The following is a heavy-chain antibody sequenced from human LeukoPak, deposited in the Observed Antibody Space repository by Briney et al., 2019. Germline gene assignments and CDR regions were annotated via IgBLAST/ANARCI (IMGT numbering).Heavy chain of an antibody. Sequence: ASVKVSCKASGGTFSSYAISWVQQAPGQGLEWMGRIIPILGIANYAQKFQGRVTITADKSTSTAYMELSSLRSEDTAVYYCAGAYNWDNRGYFDYWGQGTLVTVSS. V-gene: IGHV1-69*04. CDR3: AGAYNWDNRGYFDY. CDR2: IIPILGIA. CDR1: GGTFSSYA. D-gene: IGHD1/OR15-1a*01. J-gene: IGHJ4*02.